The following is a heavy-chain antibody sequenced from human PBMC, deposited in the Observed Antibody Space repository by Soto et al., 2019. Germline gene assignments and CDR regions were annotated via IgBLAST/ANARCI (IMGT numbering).Heavy chain of an antibody. D-gene: IGHD2-15*01. V-gene: IGHV1-69*13. CDR2: IIPIFGTA. J-gene: IGHJ6*02. CDR1: GGSFSSYA. Sequence: ASVKVSCKASGGSFSSYAISWVRKASGQGIEWMGGIIPIFGTAHFAQKFQGRGTITADESTSTAYMELSSLRSEDTAVYYCAREDIVVVEAATTTHYYYGMDVWRQGTTVTVSS. CDR3: AREDIVVVEAATTTHYYYGMDV.